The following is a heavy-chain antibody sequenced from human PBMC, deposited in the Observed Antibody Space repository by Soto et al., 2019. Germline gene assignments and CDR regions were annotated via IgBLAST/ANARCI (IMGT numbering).Heavy chain of an antibody. V-gene: IGHV3-48*02. D-gene: IGHD6-19*01. CDR1: GFRFSIYS. CDR2: ITSDTKTI. Sequence: EVQLVESGGALVQRGGSLTLSCAASGFRFSIYSMHWVRQAPGKGLEWYAYITSDTKTIKYAESVKGRFTISRDNAKNSVYLQMDNLSDEDTAVYYCAISVEGHFDYGGQGTVVTVSS. CDR3: AISVEGHFDY. J-gene: IGHJ4*02.